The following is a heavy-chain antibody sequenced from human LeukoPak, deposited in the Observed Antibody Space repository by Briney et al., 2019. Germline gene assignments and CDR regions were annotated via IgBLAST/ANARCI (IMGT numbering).Heavy chain of an antibody. V-gene: IGHV4-4*07. Sequence: SETLSLTCTVSGGSINNYYWSWIRQPAGRGLEWVGRICTSGSTNYNPSLKSRVTMSVDTSQNQFSLKLSSVTAADTAVYYCAGGWFDPWGQGTLVTVSS. CDR2: ICTSGST. J-gene: IGHJ5*02. CDR1: GGSINNYY. CDR3: AGGWFDP.